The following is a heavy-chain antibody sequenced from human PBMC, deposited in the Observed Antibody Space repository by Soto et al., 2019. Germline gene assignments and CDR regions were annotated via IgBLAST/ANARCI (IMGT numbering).Heavy chain of an antibody. Sequence: EVQLLESGGGLVQPGGSLRLSCAASGFTFSSYAMSWVRQAPGKGLEWVSAISGSGGTTYYADSVKGRFTCSRDNAKDTLYLQMNSLRAEDTAVYYCAKTANGWFSAFDIWGQGTMVTVSS. CDR3: AKTANGWFSAFDI. D-gene: IGHD6-19*01. V-gene: IGHV3-23*01. J-gene: IGHJ3*02. CDR1: GFTFSSYA. CDR2: ISGSGGTT.